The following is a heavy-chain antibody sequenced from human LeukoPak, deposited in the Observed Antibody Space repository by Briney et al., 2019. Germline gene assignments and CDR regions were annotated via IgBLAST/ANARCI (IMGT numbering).Heavy chain of an antibody. CDR3: AREMAAATPFH. CDR1: GYTFTSYD. CDR2: IIPIFGTA. D-gene: IGHD2-15*01. J-gene: IGHJ4*02. V-gene: IGHV1-69*05. Sequence: SVKVSCKASGYTFTSYDINWVRQATGQGLEWMGRIIPIFGTANYAQKFQGRVTITTDESTSTAYMELSSLRSEDTAVYYCAREMAAATPFHWGQGTLVTVSS.